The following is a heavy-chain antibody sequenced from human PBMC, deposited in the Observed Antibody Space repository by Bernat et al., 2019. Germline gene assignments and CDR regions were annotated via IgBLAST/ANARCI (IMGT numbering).Heavy chain of an antibody. CDR2: INTNTGNP. CDR3: ATGDWTY. CDR1: GYSFTSNA. Sequence: QVQLVQSGSELKKPGASVKVSCKASGYSFTSNALNWVRQAPGQGLEWMGWINTNTGNPTYVQGFTGRFVFSWDTSVKTASLQISSLKGDETAFYYCATGDWTYWGQGTLVTVSS. D-gene: IGHD3/OR15-3a*01. J-gene: IGHJ4*02. V-gene: IGHV7-4-1*02.